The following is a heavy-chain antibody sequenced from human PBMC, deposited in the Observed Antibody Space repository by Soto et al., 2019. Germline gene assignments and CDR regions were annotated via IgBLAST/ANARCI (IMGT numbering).Heavy chain of an antibody. CDR2: ISYDGSNK. CDR3: ARDFTMVRGVIDYYYGMDV. CDR1: GFTFSSYA. J-gene: IGHJ6*02. Sequence: QVQLVESGGGVVQPGRSLRLSCAASGFTFSSYAMHWVRQAPGKGLEWVAVISYDGSNKYYADSVKGRFTISRDNSKNTLYLQMNSLRAEDTAVYYCARDFTMVRGVIDYYYGMDVWGQGTTVTVSS. V-gene: IGHV3-30-3*01. D-gene: IGHD3-10*01.